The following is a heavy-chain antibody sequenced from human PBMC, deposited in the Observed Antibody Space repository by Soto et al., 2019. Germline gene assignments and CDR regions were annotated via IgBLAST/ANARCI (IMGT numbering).Heavy chain of an antibody. CDR1: GGSISSSNW. Sequence: ERLCRAGSVSGGSISSSNWWSWVRQAPGKGLEWIGEIYHSGSTNYNPSLKSRVTISVDKSKNQFSLKLSSVTAADTAVYYCARVVTGTPYYYYYGMDVWGQGTTVTVYS. CDR2: IYHSGST. CDR3: ARVVTGTPYYYYYGMDV. V-gene: IGHV4-4*02. J-gene: IGHJ6*02. D-gene: IGHD1-20*01.